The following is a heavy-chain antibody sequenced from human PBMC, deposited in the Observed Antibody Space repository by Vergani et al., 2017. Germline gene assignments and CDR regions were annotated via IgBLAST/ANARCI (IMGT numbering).Heavy chain of an antibody. CDR1: GGTFSSYA. D-gene: IGHD5/OR15-5a*01. CDR3: ARDHRSWSSY. V-gene: IGHV1-69*06. CDR2: IIPIFGKA. Sequence: QVQLVQSGAEVKKPGSSVKVSCKASGGTFSSYAISWVRQAPGKGLEWMGVIIPIFGKANYAKKFQGKVTITADKSTSTAYMEVSSLRSEDTAVDYCARDHRSWSSYWGQGTLVTVSS. J-gene: IGHJ4*02.